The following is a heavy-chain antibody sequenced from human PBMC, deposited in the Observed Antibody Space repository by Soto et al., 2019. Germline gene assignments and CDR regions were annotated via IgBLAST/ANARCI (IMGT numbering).Heavy chain of an antibody. CDR1: GFTFSTSG. CDR2: IRSSSSYV. CDR3: ASHVVATDSWGY. D-gene: IGHD5-12*01. Sequence: GGSLRLSCAASGFTFSTSGLNWVRQASGKGLEWVSSIRSSSSYVYYADSVKGRFTISRDNAKNSLYLQMSSLRAEDTAVYYCASHVVATDSWGYWGQGTLVTAPQ. J-gene: IGHJ4*02. V-gene: IGHV3-21*01.